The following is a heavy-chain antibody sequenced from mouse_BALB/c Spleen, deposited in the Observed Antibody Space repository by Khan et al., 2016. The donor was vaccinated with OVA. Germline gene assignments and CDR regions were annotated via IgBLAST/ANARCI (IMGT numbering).Heavy chain of an antibody. D-gene: IGHD1-2*01. CDR2: ISPGSGDT. CDR3: ARMNYFGYTFAY. Sequence: QVQLQQSGAELARPGASVKLSCKASGYTFTDYYINWVKQRTGQGLEWIGEISPGSGDTYYNEKFKGKATLTADKSSTTAYMQLSSLTSEDSAVYFCARMNYFGYTFAYWGQGTLVTVSA. V-gene: IGHV1-77*01. J-gene: IGHJ3*01. CDR1: GYTFTDYY.